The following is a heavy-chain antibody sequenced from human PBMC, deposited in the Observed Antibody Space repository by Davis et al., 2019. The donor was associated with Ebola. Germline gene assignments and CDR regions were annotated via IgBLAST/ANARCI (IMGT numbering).Heavy chain of an antibody. CDR2: IYSAGNT. CDR3: ARVHSSSWPYYYYAVDV. CDR1: GFTVSSNY. D-gene: IGHD6-13*01. V-gene: IGHV3-53*01. J-gene: IGHJ6*02. Sequence: GGSLRLSCAASGFTVSSNYMTWVRQAPGKGLEWVSFIYSAGNTFYTDSVEGRFTISRDNSKNTLYLQMNRLRTEDTAVYYCARVHSSSWPYYYYAVDVWGQGTTVTVSS.